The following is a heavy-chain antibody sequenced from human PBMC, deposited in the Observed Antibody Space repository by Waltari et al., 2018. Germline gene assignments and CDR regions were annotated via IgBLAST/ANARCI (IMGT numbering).Heavy chain of an antibody. CDR2: IIPIFGTA. D-gene: IGHD1-7*01. J-gene: IGHJ6*02. Sequence: QVQLVQSGAEVKKPGSSVKVSCKASGGTFSSYAISWVRQAPGHGLEWMGGIIPIFGTANYAQKFQGRVTITTDESTSTAYMELSSLRSEDTAVYYCAKNYMGFSYYYYGMDVWGQGTTVTVSS. CDR1: GGTFSSYA. V-gene: IGHV1-69*05. CDR3: AKNYMGFSYYYYGMDV.